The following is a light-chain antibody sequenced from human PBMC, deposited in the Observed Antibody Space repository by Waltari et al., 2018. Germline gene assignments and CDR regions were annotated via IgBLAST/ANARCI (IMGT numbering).Light chain of an antibody. J-gene: IGLJ2*01. Sequence: QSALTQHASVSGSPGQSNTVPCTGTSSDVGTSTLVSWSQQHPGKAPKPMIYEGSQRPSGVSNRFSGSKSGNTASLTISGLQAEDEADYYCCSYAGSSTLLFGGGTKVTVL. CDR1: SSDVGTSTL. CDR2: EGS. CDR3: CSYAGSSTLL. V-gene: IGLV2-23*01.